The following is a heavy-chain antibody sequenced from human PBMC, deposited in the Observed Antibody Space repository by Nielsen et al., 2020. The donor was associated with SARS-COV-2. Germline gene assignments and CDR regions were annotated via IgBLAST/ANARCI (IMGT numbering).Heavy chain of an antibody. J-gene: IGHJ4*02. D-gene: IGHD5-24*01. Sequence: GESLKISCAASGFTFSTYAMSWVRQAPGKGLEWVSAISASGGSTYYADSVKGRFTISRDNAKNSLYLQMNSLRAEDTAVYYCAREMATTFDYWGQGTLVTVSS. CDR2: ISASGGST. CDR1: GFTFSTYA. CDR3: AREMATTFDY. V-gene: IGHV3-23*01.